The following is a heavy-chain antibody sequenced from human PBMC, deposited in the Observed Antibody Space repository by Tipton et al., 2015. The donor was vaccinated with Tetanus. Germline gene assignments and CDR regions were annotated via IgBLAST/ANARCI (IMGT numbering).Heavy chain of an antibody. Sequence: TLSLTCTVSGGSVSSYYWTWFRQPPGKRLEWIGFVSSSGNSNYSPSLTGRVSMSLDTSKQQSSLSLTSVTAAGTAVYYCARGWSECSSWSCSPFDSWGQGTLVTVSS. CDR1: GGSVSSYY. CDR2: VSSSGNS. CDR3: ARGWSECSSWSCSPFDS. V-gene: IGHV4-4*07. D-gene: IGHD2-2*01. J-gene: IGHJ4*02.